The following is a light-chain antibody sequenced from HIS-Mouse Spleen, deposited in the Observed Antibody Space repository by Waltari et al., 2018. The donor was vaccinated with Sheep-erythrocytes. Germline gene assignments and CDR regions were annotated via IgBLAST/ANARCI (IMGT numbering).Light chain of an antibody. Sequence: QSALTQPASVSGSPGQSITIPCTGTSSDVGRYNLVSWYQQHPGKAPELMIYEGSKRPSGVSNRFSGSKSGNTASLTISGLQAEDEADYYCCSYAGSSTPWVFGGGTKLTVL. CDR1: SSDVGRYNL. CDR2: EGS. V-gene: IGLV2-23*01. J-gene: IGLJ3*02. CDR3: CSYAGSSTPWV.